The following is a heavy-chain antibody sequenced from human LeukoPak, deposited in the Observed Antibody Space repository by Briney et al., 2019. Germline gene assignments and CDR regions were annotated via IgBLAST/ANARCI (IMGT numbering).Heavy chain of an antibody. CDR3: AKEREYSSGWYTPAAYFDY. J-gene: IGHJ4*02. V-gene: IGHV4-39*07. CDR2: IYYSGST. D-gene: IGHD6-19*01. Sequence: SETLSLTCTVSGGSISSSSYYWGWIRQPPGKGLEWIGSIYYSGSTYYNPSLKSRVTISVDTSKNQFSLKLSSVTAADTAVYYCAKEREYSSGWYTPAAYFDYWGQGTLVTVSS. CDR1: GGSISSSSYY.